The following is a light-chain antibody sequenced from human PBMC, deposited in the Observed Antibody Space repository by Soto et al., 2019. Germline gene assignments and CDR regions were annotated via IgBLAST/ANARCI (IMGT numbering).Light chain of an antibody. CDR1: QSVSSN. V-gene: IGKV3-15*01. CDR2: VAS. J-gene: IGKJ4*01. Sequence: EIVMTQSPATLSVSPGERATLSCRASQSVSSNLAWYQQKPGQTPKLLIYVASTRATGIPARFSGSGSGTEFTLTISRLQSEDFAVYYCQQYNVWPLTFGRGTKVEFK. CDR3: QQYNVWPLT.